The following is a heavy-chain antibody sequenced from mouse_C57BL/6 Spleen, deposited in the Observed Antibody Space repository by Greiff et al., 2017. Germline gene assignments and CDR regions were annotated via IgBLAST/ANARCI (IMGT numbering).Heavy chain of an antibody. V-gene: IGHV14-3*01. CDR3: DRGGDGYLCYVEY. CDR2: IDPANGKT. Sequence: EVQLQQSVAELVRPGASVKLSCTASGFNIKNTYMHWVKQRPEQGLEWIGRIDPANGKTKYAPKFQGKDTISADTSSNTAYLQLSSLTSEDTAIYYCDRGGDGYLCYVEYWGQGTTLTVSS. CDR1: GFNIKNTY. J-gene: IGHJ2*01. D-gene: IGHD2-3*01.